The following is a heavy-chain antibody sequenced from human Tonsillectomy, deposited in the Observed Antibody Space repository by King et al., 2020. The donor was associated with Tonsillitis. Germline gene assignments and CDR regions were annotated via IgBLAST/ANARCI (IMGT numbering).Heavy chain of an antibody. CDR3: ARDTPDSYCGGDCSPGWFDP. D-gene: IGHD2-21*01. V-gene: IGHV4-31*03. Sequence: QLQESGPGLVKPSQTLSLTCTVSGGSISSGGYYWSWIRQHPGKGLEWIGYIYYSGSTYYNPSLKSRVTISVDTSKNQFSLKLSSVTAADTAVYYCARDTPDSYCGGDCSPGWFDPWGQGTLVTVSS. J-gene: IGHJ5*02. CDR1: GGSISSGGYY. CDR2: IYYSGST.